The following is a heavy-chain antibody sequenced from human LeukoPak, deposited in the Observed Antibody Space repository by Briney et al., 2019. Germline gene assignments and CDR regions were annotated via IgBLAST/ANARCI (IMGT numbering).Heavy chain of an antibody. V-gene: IGHV4-59*08. CDR1: GGSFGNYY. Sequence: SETLSLTCTVSGGSFGNYYWSWIRQPPGKGLEWIGYIYDSGTTNYNPSLKSRVTISVDTSKNQFSLKLSSVTAADTAVYYCARTSSIAAFDYWGQGTLVTVSS. D-gene: IGHD6-6*01. CDR3: ARTSSIAAFDY. J-gene: IGHJ4*02. CDR2: IYDSGTT.